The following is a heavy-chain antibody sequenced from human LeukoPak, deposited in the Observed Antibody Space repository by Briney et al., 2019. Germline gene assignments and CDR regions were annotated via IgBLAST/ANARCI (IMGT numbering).Heavy chain of an antibody. CDR3: ARDYADYVGYFFFDY. V-gene: IGHV3-23*01. D-gene: IGHD4-17*01. Sequence: GGSLRLSCAASGFTFNNYAMNRARQAPGKGLEWVSSISGGGETTYADSAKGRFTISRDNSQNTLYLQMNSLRAEDTAVYYCARDYADYVGYFFFDYWGQGTLVTVSS. CDR2: ISGGGETT. CDR1: GFTFNNYA. J-gene: IGHJ4*02.